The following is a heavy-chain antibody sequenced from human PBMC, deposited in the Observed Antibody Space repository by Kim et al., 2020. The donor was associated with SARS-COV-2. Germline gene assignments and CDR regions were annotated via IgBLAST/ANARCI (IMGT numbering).Heavy chain of an antibody. CDR1: GFTFSSYE. V-gene: IGHV3-48*03. J-gene: IGHJ6*02. D-gene: IGHD3-22*01. CDR3: ARDRYDSSGYYYVGVYYYYYYGMDV. Sequence: GGSLRLSCAASGFTFSSYEMNWVRQAPGKGLEWVSYISSSGSTIYYADSVKGRFTISRDNAKNSLYLQMNSLRAEDTAVYYCARDRYDSSGYYYVGVYYYYYYGMDVWGQGTTVTVSS. CDR2: ISSSGSTI.